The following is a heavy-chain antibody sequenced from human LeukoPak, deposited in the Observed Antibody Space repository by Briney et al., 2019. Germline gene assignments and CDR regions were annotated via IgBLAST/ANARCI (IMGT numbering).Heavy chain of an antibody. V-gene: IGHV1-8*01. CDR1: GYTFTSYD. D-gene: IGHD3-16*02. Sequence: ASVKVSCKXSGYTFTSYDINWVRQATGQGLEWMGWMNPNSGNTGYAQKFQGRVTMTRNTSISTAYMELGSLRSEDMAVYYCARASFTFGGVIVISYYFDYWGQGTLVTVSS. J-gene: IGHJ4*02. CDR3: ARASFTFGGVIVISYYFDY. CDR2: MNPNSGNT.